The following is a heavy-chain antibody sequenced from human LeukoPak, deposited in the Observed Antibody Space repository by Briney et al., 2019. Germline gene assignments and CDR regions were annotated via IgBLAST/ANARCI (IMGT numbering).Heavy chain of an antibody. CDR1: GFTFSSYW. CDR3: ARGWASGYAIDY. J-gene: IGHJ4*02. CDR2: IKQDGSEK. Sequence: GGSLRLSCAVSGFTFSSYWMSWVRQAPGRGLEWVANIKQDGSEKYYVDSVKGRFTISRDNAKNSLYLQMNSLRVEDTAVYYCARGWASGYAIDYWGQGTLVTVSS. D-gene: IGHD3-22*01. V-gene: IGHV3-7*01.